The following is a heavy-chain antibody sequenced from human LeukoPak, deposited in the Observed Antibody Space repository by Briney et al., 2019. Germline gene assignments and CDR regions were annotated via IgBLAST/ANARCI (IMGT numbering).Heavy chain of an antibody. CDR2: IYYSGST. D-gene: IGHD2-2*01. CDR1: GGSISSSSYY. J-gene: IGHJ4*02. CDR3: ARNTRRYQSGFDY. Sequence: PSETLSLTCTVSGGSISSSSYYWGWIRQPPGKGLEWIGSIYYSGSTYYNPSLKSRVTISVDTSKNQFSLKLSSVTAADTAVYYCARNTRRYQSGFDYWGQGTLVTVSS. V-gene: IGHV4-39*01.